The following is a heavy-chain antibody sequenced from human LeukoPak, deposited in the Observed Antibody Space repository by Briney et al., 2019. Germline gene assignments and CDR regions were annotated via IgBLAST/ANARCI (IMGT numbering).Heavy chain of an antibody. CDR2: ISGSGGST. V-gene: IGHV3-23*01. D-gene: IGHD2-21*02. CDR1: GASISSGGYC. J-gene: IGHJ4*02. CDR3: ARDQTQHCGGDCAFDY. Sequence: ETLSLTCTVSGASISSGGYCWSWVRQAPGKGLEWVSAISGSGGSTYYADSVKGRFTISRDNSKNTLYLQMNSLRAEDTAVYYCARDQTQHCGGDCAFDYWGQGTLVTVSS.